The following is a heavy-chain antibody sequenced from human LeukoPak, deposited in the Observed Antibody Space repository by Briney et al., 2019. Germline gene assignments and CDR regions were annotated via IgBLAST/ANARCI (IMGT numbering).Heavy chain of an antibody. CDR3: ARLAAISGSDYPDD. CDR1: GVSISSYY. D-gene: IGHD1-26*01. CDR2: NFYSGNT. V-gene: IGHV4-59*08. Sequence: SETLSLTCTVSGVSISSYYWSWIWQPPGKGLEWIGYNFYSGNTIYNPSLKSRVTISVDTSKNHFSLRLRSVTAADTAVYYCARLAAISGSDYPDDWGQGTLVTVSS. J-gene: IGHJ4*02.